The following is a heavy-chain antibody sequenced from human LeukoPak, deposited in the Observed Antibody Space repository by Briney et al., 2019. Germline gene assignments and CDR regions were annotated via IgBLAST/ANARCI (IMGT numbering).Heavy chain of an antibody. Sequence: RASVKVSCKASGYTFSSFYMHWVRQAPGQGLEWMGVINPSGGSTTYAQKFQGRVTMTEDTSTDTAYMELSSLRSEDTAVYYCATVRGLWNSNWFDPWGQGTLVTVSS. V-gene: IGHV1-46*01. CDR3: ATVRGLWNSNWFDP. CDR2: INPSGGST. J-gene: IGHJ5*02. CDR1: GYTFSSFY. D-gene: IGHD1-7*01.